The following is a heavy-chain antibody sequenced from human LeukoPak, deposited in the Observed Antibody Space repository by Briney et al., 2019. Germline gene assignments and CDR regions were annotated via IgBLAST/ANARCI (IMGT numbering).Heavy chain of an antibody. D-gene: IGHD1-26*01. CDR2: IKSKTDGGTS. CDR1: GLTFTNAW. V-gene: IGHV3-15*01. Sequence: GGSLILSCATSGLTFTNAWMSWFRQAPGKGLEWVGRIKSKTDGGTSDYAAPVQGRFTISRDDSKNTLYLQMNSLKIEDTAVYYCATDPGEWEPIWGQGTMVTVSA. CDR3: ATDPGEWEPI. J-gene: IGHJ3*02.